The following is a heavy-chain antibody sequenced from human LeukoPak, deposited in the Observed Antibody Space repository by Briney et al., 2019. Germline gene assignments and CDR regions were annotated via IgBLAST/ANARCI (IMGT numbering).Heavy chain of an antibody. J-gene: IGHJ4*02. CDR1: GGTFSSYA. Sequence: VASVKVSCKASGGTFSSYAMSWVRQAPGQGLEWMGVIIPIFGTANYAQKFQGRVTITADKSTSTAYMELSSLRSEDTAVYYCASYAPGYSSGWDHSLDYWGQGTLVTVSS. CDR3: ASYAPGYSSGWDHSLDY. CDR2: IIPIFGTA. V-gene: IGHV1-69*06. D-gene: IGHD6-19*01.